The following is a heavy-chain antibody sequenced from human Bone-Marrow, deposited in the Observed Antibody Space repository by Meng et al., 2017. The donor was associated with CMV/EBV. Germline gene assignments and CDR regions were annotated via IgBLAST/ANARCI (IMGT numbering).Heavy chain of an antibody. CDR1: GFTFSSYA. Sequence: GESLKISCAASGFTFSSYAISWVRQAPGKGLEWVSVIYPDGSTTFYADSVKGRFTTLRANSPNTLYLQMNSLRDGDTAVYYCTKDDNGYTGEGGYWGQGTLVTVSS. V-gene: IGHV3-23*03. D-gene: IGHD3-16*01. J-gene: IGHJ4*02. CDR3: TKDDNGYTGEGGY. CDR2: IYPDGSTT.